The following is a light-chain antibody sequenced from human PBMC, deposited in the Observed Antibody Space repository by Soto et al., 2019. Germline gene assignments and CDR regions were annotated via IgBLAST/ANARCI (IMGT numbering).Light chain of an antibody. CDR3: QQYGSSRTWT. V-gene: IGKV3-20*01. J-gene: IGKJ1*01. CDR1: QSVSSSY. Sequence: EIVLTQSPGPLSLSPGERATLSFSAIQSVSSSYLAWYQQKPGQAPRLLIYGASSRATGIPDRFSGSGSGTDFTLTISRLEPEDFAVYYCQQYGSSRTWTFGQGTKVDIK. CDR2: GAS.